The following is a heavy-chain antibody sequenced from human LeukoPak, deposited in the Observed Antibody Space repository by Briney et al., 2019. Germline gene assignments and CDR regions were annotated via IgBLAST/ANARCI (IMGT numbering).Heavy chain of an antibody. D-gene: IGHD3-3*01. V-gene: IGHV3-23*01. CDR3: ASEIIFGSFDY. Sequence: PGGSLRLSCAASGFTFSSYAMNWVRQAPGKGLEWVASISGNGGSTYYADSVKGRFTISRDNSRNAVFLQMNSLRAEDTAVYYCASEIIFGSFDYWGQGTLVTVSS. J-gene: IGHJ4*02. CDR2: ISGNGGST. CDR1: GFTFSSYA.